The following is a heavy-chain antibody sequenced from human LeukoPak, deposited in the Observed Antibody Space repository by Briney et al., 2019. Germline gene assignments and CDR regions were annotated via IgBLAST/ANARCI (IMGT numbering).Heavy chain of an antibody. CDR3: AKTVSSSLVFWFDP. J-gene: IGHJ5*02. V-gene: IGHV3-23*01. CDR1: GFTFSSYA. D-gene: IGHD6-6*01. CDR2: ISGSGGST. Sequence: PGGSLRLSCAASGFTFSSYAMSWVRQAPGKGLEWVSAISGSGGSTYYADSAKGRFTISRDNSKNTLYLQMNSLRAEDTAVYYCAKTVSSSLVFWFDPWGQGTLVTVSS.